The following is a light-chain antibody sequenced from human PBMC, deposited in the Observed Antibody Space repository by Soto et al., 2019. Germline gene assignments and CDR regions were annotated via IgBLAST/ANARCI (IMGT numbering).Light chain of an antibody. CDR2: EDN. V-gene: IGLV2-23*01. Sequence: QPVLTQPASVSGSPGQSIAISCTGTSSDVGSYNLVSWYQQHPGKAPKVMIYEDNKRPSGVSNRFSGSTSGNTASLTISGLQPEDEADYYCSSYAGSGTNVVFGGGTKLTVL. CDR1: SSDVGSYNL. CDR3: SSYAGSGTNVV. J-gene: IGLJ2*01.